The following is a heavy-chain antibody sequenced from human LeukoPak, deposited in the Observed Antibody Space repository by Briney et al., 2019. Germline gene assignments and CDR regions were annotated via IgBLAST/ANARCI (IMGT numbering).Heavy chain of an antibody. D-gene: IGHD3-22*01. J-gene: IGHJ1*01. Sequence: GGSLRLSCAASGFTFSTYGMHWVRQAPGKGLEGVAVIWYDGSNKYYADSVKGRFTISRDNSKNTLYLQMNSLRAEDTAVYYCAIMTTYYDSSAYYPFQHWGQGTLVTVSS. CDR2: IWYDGSNK. CDR1: GFTFSTYG. V-gene: IGHV3-33*01. CDR3: AIMTTYYDSSAYYPFQH.